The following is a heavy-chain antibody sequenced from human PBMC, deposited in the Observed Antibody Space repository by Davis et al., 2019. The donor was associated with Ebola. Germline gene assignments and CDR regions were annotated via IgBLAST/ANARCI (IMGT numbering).Heavy chain of an antibody. CDR2: IYYSGST. D-gene: IGHD4-11*01. CDR1: GDSISSSY. Sequence: MPGGSLRLSCTVSGDSISSSYWSWVRQPPGKGLEYIGYIYYSGSTNYNPSLKSRITMSVDTSKNQFSLKLTSVTAADTAVYYCAKRSDYRSFDYWGQGTQVTVSS. V-gene: IGHV4-59*03. CDR3: AKRSDYRSFDY. J-gene: IGHJ4*02.